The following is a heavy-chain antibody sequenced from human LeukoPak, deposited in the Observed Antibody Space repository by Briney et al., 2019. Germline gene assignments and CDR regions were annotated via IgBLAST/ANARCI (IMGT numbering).Heavy chain of an antibody. CDR3: ARQGGSYYYFDY. V-gene: IGHV4-4*09. Sequence: PSETLPLTCTVSGGSISSYYWSWIRQPPGKGLEWIGYIYTSGSTNYNPSLKSRVTVSVDTSKNQFFLKLSSVTAADTAVYYCARQGGSYYYFDYWGQGTLVTVSS. CDR1: GGSISSYY. CDR2: IYTSGST. J-gene: IGHJ4*02. D-gene: IGHD1-26*01.